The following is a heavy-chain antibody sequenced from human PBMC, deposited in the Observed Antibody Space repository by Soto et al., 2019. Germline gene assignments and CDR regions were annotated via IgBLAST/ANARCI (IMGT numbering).Heavy chain of an antibody. D-gene: IGHD6-13*01. V-gene: IGHV4-59*12. J-gene: IGHJ4*02. CDR1: GGSISSYY. CDR2: IYYSGST. CDR3: ASPPRYSSSWYYFDY. Sequence: PSETLSLTCTVSGGSISSYYWSWIRQPPGKGLEWIGYIYYSGSTNYNPSLKSRVTISVDTSKNQFSLKLSSVTAADTAVYYCASPPRYSSSWYYFDYWGQGTLVTVSS.